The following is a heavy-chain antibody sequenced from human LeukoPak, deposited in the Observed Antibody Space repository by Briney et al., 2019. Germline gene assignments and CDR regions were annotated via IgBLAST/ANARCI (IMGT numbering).Heavy chain of an antibody. CDR3: ARALRYFDWLYPWFDP. J-gene: IGHJ5*02. CDR2: IYYSGNT. CDR1: GGSISSYY. Sequence: PSETLSLTCTVSGGSISSYYWSWIRQPPGKGLEWIGYIYYSGNTNYNPSLKSRVTISVDTSKNQFSLKLSSVTAADTAVYYCARALRYFDWLYPWFDPWGQGTLVTVSS. D-gene: IGHD3-9*01. V-gene: IGHV4-59*01.